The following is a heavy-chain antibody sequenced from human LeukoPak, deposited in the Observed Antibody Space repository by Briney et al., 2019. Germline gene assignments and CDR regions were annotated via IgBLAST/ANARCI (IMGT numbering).Heavy chain of an antibody. CDR2: LKQDGSEK. J-gene: IGHJ3*01. V-gene: IGHV3-7*01. CDR3: ARDRGGAESHGFDAFDL. Sequence: QPGGSLRLLCAPSGFTFRNYWMNWVRQAPGKGLEWVANLKQDGSEKHYVDYVKGRFTISRDNAKNSLYLQMNSLRVDDTAVYYCARDRGGAESHGFDAFDLWGQGTIVTVSS. CDR1: GFTFRNYW. D-gene: IGHD2-15*01.